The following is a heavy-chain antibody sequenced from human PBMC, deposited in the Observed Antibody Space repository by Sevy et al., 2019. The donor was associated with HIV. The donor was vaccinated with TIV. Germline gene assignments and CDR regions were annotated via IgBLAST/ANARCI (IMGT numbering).Heavy chain of an antibody. J-gene: IGHJ6*02. V-gene: IGHV1-2*06. CDR2: INPNSGGT. CDR1: GYTFTGYY. CDR3: ARNEGSCWDLLHYYGMDV. D-gene: IGHD1-26*01. Sequence: ASVKVSCKASGYTFTGYYMHWVRQAPGQGLEWMGRINPNSGGTNYAQKFQGRVTMTRDTSISTAYMELSRLRSDDTAVYYCARNEGSCWDLLHYYGMDVWGQGTTVTVSS.